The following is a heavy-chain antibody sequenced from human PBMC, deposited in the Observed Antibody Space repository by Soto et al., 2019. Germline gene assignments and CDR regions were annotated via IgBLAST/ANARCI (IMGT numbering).Heavy chain of an antibody. V-gene: IGHV1-69*13. CDR1: GGTFSSYA. CDR3: ARGYYYDSSGYYAFDI. Sequence: SVKVSCKASGGTFSSYAISWVRQAPGQGLEWMGGIIPIFGTANYAQKFQGRVTITADESTSTAYMELSSLRSEDTAVYYCARGYYYDSSGYYAFDIWGQGTMVTVSS. J-gene: IGHJ3*02. D-gene: IGHD3-22*01. CDR2: IIPIFGTA.